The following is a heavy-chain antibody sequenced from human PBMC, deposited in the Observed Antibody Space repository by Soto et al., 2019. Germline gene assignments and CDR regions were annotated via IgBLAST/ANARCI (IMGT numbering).Heavy chain of an antibody. J-gene: IGHJ4*02. CDR2: IYYTGST. Sequence: SETLSLTYTVSGGSISSYYWSWIRQPPGKGLEWIGYIYYTGSTNYNPSLKSRVTISVDTSKNQFSLKLSSVAAADTAVYYCAGYYDVLTGPVDYWGQGTLVTVSS. D-gene: IGHD3-9*01. CDR3: AGYYDVLTGPVDY. CDR1: GGSISSYY. V-gene: IGHV4-59*01.